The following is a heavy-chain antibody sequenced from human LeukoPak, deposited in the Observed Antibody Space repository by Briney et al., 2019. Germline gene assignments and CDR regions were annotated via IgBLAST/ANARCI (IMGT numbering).Heavy chain of an antibody. CDR1: GFIFSDHY. V-gene: IGHV3-72*01. Sequence: GGSLRLSCAASGFIFSDHYFDWVRQAPGKGLEWLGRIRNKVNRHTTEYAASVKGRFTISADDSNNSLHLLMNSLKSEDTAVYYCARRYGGFDLWGLGTLVTVSS. D-gene: IGHD3-16*01. J-gene: IGHJ4*02. CDR2: IRNKVNRHTT. CDR3: ARRYGGFDL.